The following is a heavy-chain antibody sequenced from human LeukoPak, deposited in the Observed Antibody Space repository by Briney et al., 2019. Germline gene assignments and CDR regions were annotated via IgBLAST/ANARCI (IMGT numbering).Heavy chain of an antibody. D-gene: IGHD2-2*01. Sequence: PSETLSLTCTVSGGSISSSSYYWGWIRQPPGKGLEWIGSIYYSGSTYYNPSLKSRVTISVDTSKNQFSLQMSSVTAADTAVYYCASHSRYCSSTSCYAETNWFDPWGQGTLVTVSS. V-gene: IGHV4-39*01. CDR2: IYYSGST. J-gene: IGHJ5*02. CDR1: GGSISSSSYY. CDR3: ASHSRYCSSTSCYAETNWFDP.